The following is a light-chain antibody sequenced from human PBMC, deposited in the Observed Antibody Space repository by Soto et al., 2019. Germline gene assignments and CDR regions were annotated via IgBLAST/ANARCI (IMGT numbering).Light chain of an antibody. CDR1: QSVSSN. Sequence: EIVMTQSPATLSVSPGESATLSCRASQSVSSNLAWYQHKPGQAPSLLVYGASTRASGIPARFSGSGSGTEFTLTISSLQSEDFTVYSCLQYHNLWAFGQGTKVDIK. CDR3: LQYHNLWA. CDR2: GAS. V-gene: IGKV3-15*01. J-gene: IGKJ1*01.